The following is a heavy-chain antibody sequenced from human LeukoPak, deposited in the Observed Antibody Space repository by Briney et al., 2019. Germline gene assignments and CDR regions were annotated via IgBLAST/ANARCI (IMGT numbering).Heavy chain of an antibody. J-gene: IGHJ6*03. CDR2: IIPIFGTA. CDR3: ARAGLAAAGTDYYYYMDV. D-gene: IGHD6-13*01. CDR1: GYTFTSYD. Sequence: ASVKVSCKASGYTFTSYDINWVRQAPGQGLEWMGGIIPIFGTANYAQKFQGRVTITADESTSTAYMELSSLRSEDTAVYYCARAGLAAAGTDYYYYMDVWGKGTTVTVSS. V-gene: IGHV1-69*13.